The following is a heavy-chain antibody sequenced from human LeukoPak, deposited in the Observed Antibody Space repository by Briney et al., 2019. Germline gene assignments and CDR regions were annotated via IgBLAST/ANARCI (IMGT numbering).Heavy chain of an antibody. CDR3: AREGYCTNGVCYSFDY. J-gene: IGHJ4*02. Sequence: ASVKVSCKASGYTFTSYGISWVRQAPGQGLEWMGWISAYNSNTNYAQKLQGRVTMTTDTSTSTAYMELRSLRSDDTAVYYCAREGYCTNGVCYSFDYWGQGTLVTVSS. CDR1: GYTFTSYG. CDR2: ISAYNSNT. V-gene: IGHV1-18*01. D-gene: IGHD2-8*01.